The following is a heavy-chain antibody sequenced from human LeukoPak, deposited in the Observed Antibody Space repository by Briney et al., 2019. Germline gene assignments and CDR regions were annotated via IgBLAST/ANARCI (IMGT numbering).Heavy chain of an antibody. J-gene: IGHJ4*02. CDR1: GFTFSSYS. V-gene: IGHV3-53*01. Sequence: PGGFLRLSCAASGFTFSSYSMNWVRQAPGKGLEWVSVIYSGGSTYYADSVKGRFTISRDNSKNTLYLQMNSLRAEDTAVYYCARDLENSFDYWGQGTLVTVSS. D-gene: IGHD3-3*01. CDR3: ARDLENSFDY. CDR2: IYSGGST.